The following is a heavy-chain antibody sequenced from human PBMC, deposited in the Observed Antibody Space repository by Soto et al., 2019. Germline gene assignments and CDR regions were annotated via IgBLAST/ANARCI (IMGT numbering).Heavy chain of an antibody. CDR1: GYRFTAYY. CDR2: MNLDIGGT. CDR3: ARDGNFAFRGYSFAFDF. V-gene: IGHV1-2*06. D-gene: IGHD5-18*01. Sequence: QVQLVQSGAEVKKPGASVRVSCEASGYRFTAYYIHWVRQAPGQGLEWMGRMNLDIGGTTYAQKFQGRVTMTRDTSINTAYMEVSSLKSDDTAIYYCARDGNFAFRGYSFAFDFWGQGTLVTVSS. J-gene: IGHJ4*02.